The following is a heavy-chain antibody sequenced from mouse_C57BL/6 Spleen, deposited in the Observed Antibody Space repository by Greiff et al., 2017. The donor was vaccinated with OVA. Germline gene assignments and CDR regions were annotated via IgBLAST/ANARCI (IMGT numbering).Heavy chain of an antibody. CDR1: GYTFTSYG. J-gene: IGHJ2*01. CDR2: IHPNSGST. V-gene: IGHV1-64*01. CDR3: ARRGGGYFDY. D-gene: IGHD1-1*02. Sequence: VQLQQPGAELVKPGASVKLSCKASGYTFTSYGMHWVKQRPGQGLEWIGMIHPNSGSTNYHEKFKGKATLTVDKSSSTAYMQLSSLTSEDSAVYYCARRGGGYFDYWGQGTTLTVSS.